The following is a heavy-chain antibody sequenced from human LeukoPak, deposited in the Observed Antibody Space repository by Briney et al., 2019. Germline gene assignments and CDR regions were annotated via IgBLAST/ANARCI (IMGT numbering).Heavy chain of an antibody. V-gene: IGHV5-51*01. Sequence: GESLKISCKGSGYSFTSYWIGWVRQMPGKGLEWMGIIYPGDSDTRYSPSFQGQVTISADKSISTAYLQWSSLKASDTAMYYCARRSLQQLPYYYYYMDVWGKGTTVTVSS. CDR3: ARRSLQQLPYYYYYMDV. CDR2: IYPGDSDT. J-gene: IGHJ6*03. CDR1: GYSFTSYW. D-gene: IGHD6-13*01.